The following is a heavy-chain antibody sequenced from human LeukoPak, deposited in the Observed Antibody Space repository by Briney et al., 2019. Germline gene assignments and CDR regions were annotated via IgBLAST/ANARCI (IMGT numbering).Heavy chain of an antibody. J-gene: IGHJ5*02. CDR3: ARDPPYSSSWYGWFDP. CDR2: ISYDGSNK. D-gene: IGHD6-13*01. V-gene: IGHV3-30-3*01. Sequence: GGSLRLSCAASGFTFSSYAMHWVRQAPGKGLEWVAVISYDGSNKYYADSVKGRFTISRDNSKNTLYLQMNSLRAEDTAVYYCARDPPYSSSWYGWFDPWGQGTRVTVSS. CDR1: GFTFSSYA.